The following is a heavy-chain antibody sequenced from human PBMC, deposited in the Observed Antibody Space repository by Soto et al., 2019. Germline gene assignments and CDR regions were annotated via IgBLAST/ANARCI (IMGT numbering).Heavy chain of an antibody. J-gene: IGHJ4*02. CDR3: ARLRPAGLYDTLSGD. D-gene: IGHD3-9*01. CDR2: INPSDSYT. Sequence: PGESLKISCQGSGYSFTSYWISWVRQMPEKGLEWVGRINPSDSYTNYSPSFQGHVTISTDQSINTAYLQWSSLKASDTAMYYCARLRPAGLYDTLSGDWGQGTLVTVSS. CDR1: GYSFTSYW. V-gene: IGHV5-10-1*01.